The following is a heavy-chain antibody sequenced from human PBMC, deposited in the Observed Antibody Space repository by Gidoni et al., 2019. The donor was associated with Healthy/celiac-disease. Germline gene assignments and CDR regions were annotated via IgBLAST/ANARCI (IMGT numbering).Heavy chain of an antibody. J-gene: IGHJ4*02. V-gene: IGHV3-30-3*01. CDR3: ARDKNDYYDSSGYYWY. CDR2: ISNDGSNK. D-gene: IGHD3-22*01. Sequence: QVQLVESGGRVFQPGWSLRPLCAASGLTFSSYAMHWVRQAPGQGLAWVAVISNDGSNKYYADSVKGRFTISRDNSKNTLYLQMNSLRAEDTAVDYCARDKNDYYDSSGYYWYWGQGTLVTVSS. CDR1: GLTFSSYA.